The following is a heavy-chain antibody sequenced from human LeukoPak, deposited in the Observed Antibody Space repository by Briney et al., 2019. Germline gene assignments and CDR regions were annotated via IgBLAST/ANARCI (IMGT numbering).Heavy chain of an antibody. Sequence: RGSLRLSCAASGFTFSNAWMSWVRQAPGKGLEWVANIKQDGTEKYYVDSVKGRFTISRDNAKNSLYLQMNSLRVEDTAVYYCAKLAKYFYGSETYYFFEHWGQGTPVTASS. CDR3: AKLAKYFYGSETYYFFEH. D-gene: IGHD3-10*01. CDR2: IKQDGTEK. CDR1: GFTFSNAW. V-gene: IGHV3-7*01. J-gene: IGHJ4*02.